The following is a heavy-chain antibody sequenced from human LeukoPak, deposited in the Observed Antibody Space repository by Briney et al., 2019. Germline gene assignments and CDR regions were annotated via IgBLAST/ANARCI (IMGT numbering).Heavy chain of an antibody. Sequence: AAVNVSFKSSGYTFTRYEINWVGQAAGQGGEWMGWMNPNSGNTGYPQKFQGRVTMTRNTSISTAYMELSSLRSEDTAVYYCARDPHGDKGDYWGQGTLVTVSS. CDR1: GYTFTRYE. CDR3: ARDPHGDKGDY. D-gene: IGHD4-17*01. CDR2: MNPNSGNT. V-gene: IGHV1-8*01. J-gene: IGHJ4*02.